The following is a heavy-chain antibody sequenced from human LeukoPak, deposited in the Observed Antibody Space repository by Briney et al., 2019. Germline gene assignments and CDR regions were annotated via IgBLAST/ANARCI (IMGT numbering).Heavy chain of an antibody. CDR2: ISGSGGST. J-gene: IGHJ3*01. Sequence: PGGSLRLSCAASGFTFGSYAMTWVRQAQGKGLEWVSVISGSGGSTNYADSVKGRFTISRDNSKNTLYVQMNSLRAEDTAVYYCARGGVSRAAFDVWGQGTMVTVSS. CDR1: GFTFGSYA. V-gene: IGHV3-23*01. CDR3: ARGGVSRAAFDV.